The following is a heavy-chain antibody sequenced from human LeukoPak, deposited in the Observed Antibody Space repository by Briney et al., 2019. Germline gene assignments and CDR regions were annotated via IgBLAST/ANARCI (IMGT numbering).Heavy chain of an antibody. Sequence: SETLSLTCTVCGGSIVTYYWSWIRQPPGKGLEWIGYIYYSGSTNYNPSLKSRVTISLDTSKNQFSLKLSSVTAADTALYYCARERDYGDSFFDYWGQGTLVTVSS. V-gene: IGHV4-59*01. CDR2: IYYSGST. J-gene: IGHJ4*02. CDR3: ARERDYGDSFFDY. D-gene: IGHD4-17*01. CDR1: GGSIVTYY.